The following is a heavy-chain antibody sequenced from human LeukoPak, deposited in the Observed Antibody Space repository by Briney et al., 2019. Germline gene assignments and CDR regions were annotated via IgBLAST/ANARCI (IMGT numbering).Heavy chain of an antibody. D-gene: IGHD2-2*01. CDR1: GGSISTYY. Sequence: PSETLSLTCTVSGGSISTYYWRWLRQPAGKGLEWIGHIYSSGSTNYNPSLKSRVTMSVDTSKNHFSLKVSSVTAADTAVYYCARRSSIENFYDYWGQGTLVPVSS. V-gene: IGHV4-4*07. CDR2: IYSSGST. J-gene: IGHJ4*02. CDR3: ARRSSIENFYDY.